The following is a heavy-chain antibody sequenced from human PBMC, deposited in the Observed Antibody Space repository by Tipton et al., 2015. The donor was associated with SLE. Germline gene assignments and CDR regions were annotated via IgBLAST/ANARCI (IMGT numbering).Heavy chain of an antibody. CDR2: LSSSGGST. Sequence: SLRLSCEASGFTFSTYAMSWVRRAPGKGLEWVSALSSSGGSTYYADSVRGRFTISRDNSKNTLYLQMNSLRVEDTAMYYCAKDLFRADGGYCSSTRCNLDTWGQGTLVTVSS. CDR1: GFTFSTYA. J-gene: IGHJ5*02. CDR3: AKDLFRADGGYCSSTRCNLDT. D-gene: IGHD2-2*01. V-gene: IGHV3-23*01.